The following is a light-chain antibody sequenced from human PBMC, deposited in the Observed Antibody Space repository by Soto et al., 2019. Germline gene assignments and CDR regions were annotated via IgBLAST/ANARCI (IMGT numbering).Light chain of an antibody. Sequence: DIVMTQSPLSLPVNPGETASISCRSSQSLLHRNGYNYLDWYLQKPGQSPQLLIYLGSNRASGVPDRFSGSGSGTYFTLKISRVEAEDVGVYYWMQALQTPSTFGGGTKVEIK. CDR2: LGS. CDR1: QSLLHRNGYNY. V-gene: IGKV2-28*01. CDR3: MQALQTPST. J-gene: IGKJ4*01.